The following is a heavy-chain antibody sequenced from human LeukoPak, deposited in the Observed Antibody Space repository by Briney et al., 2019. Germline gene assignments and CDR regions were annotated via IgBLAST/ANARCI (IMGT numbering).Heavy chain of an antibody. J-gene: IGHJ6*02. Sequence: PSETLSLTCTVSRGSINSYYWSWIRRPPVKGREGIGHIFYSGTTYYNPSLKSRVTISVDTSKNQFSLRLSSVTSADTAVYYCARTTSVVTPPYYGMDVWGQGTTVTVSS. CDR1: RGSINSYY. CDR3: ARTTSVVTPPYYGMDV. CDR2: IFYSGTT. V-gene: IGHV4-59*01. D-gene: IGHD4-23*01.